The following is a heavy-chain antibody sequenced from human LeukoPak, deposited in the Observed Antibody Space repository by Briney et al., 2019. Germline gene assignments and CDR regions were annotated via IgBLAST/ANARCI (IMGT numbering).Heavy chain of an antibody. CDR2: ISFSSTHI. J-gene: IGHJ4*02. CDR3: AMRQSGSYSSYFDY. CDR1: GFIFSNYG. V-gene: IGHV3-21*04. D-gene: IGHD1-26*01. Sequence: PGGSLRLSCAASGFIFSNYGMSWVRQAPGKGLEWVSSISFSSTHIYYADSIQGRFTISRDNSKNTLYLQMNSLGAEDTAVYYCAMRQSGSYSSYFDYWGQGTLVTVSS.